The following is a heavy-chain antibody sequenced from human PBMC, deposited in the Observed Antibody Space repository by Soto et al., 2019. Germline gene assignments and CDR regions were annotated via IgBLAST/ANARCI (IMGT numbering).Heavy chain of an antibody. CDR3: ARPSCSSTSGDPVYFYYYGMDV. Sequence: GESQKISCKGSGYSFTSYWNGWVRQMPGKGLEWIGIIYPGDSATRYSPSFQSQVTISADQSISTAYLQRSILTATATALYSRARPSCSSTSGDPVYFYYYGMDVWGQGTTVTVSS. D-gene: IGHD2-2*01. CDR2: IYPGDSAT. J-gene: IGHJ6*02. V-gene: IGHV5-51*01. CDR1: GYSFTSYW.